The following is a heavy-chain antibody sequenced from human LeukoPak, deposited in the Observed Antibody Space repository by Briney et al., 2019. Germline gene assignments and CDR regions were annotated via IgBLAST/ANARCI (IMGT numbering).Heavy chain of an antibody. D-gene: IGHD2-2*01. CDR3: ARGLPYYCSSTCCYWAAFDI. V-gene: IGHV4-34*01. J-gene: IGHJ3*02. CDR1: GGSFSGYY. Sequence: SETLSLTCAVYGGSFSGYYWSWIRQPPGKGLEWIGEINHSGSTNYNPSLKSRTTISVDTSKNQFSLKLTSVTAADPAVYYCARGLPYYCSSTCCYWAAFDIWGQGTMVTVSS. CDR2: INHSGST.